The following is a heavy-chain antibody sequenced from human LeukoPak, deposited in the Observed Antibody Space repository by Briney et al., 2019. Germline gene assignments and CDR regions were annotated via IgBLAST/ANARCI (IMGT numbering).Heavy chain of an antibody. V-gene: IGHV2-5*02. Sequence: SGPTLVKPTQTLTLTCTFSGFSLSTSGVGVGWIRQPPGKALEWLALIYWDDDKRYSPSLKSRLTITKDTSKNQVVLTMTNMDPVDTATYYCARQSVARGVRRVYYFDYWGQGTLVTVSS. D-gene: IGHD3-10*01. CDR1: GFSLSTSGVG. J-gene: IGHJ4*02. CDR2: IYWDDDK. CDR3: ARQSVARGVRRVYYFDY.